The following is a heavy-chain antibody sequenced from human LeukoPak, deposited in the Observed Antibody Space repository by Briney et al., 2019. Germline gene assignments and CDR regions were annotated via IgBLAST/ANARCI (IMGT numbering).Heavy chain of an antibody. Sequence: SETLSLTCIVSGGSINGYYWSWIRQPPGKGLEWIGYIHYSGSAYYNPSLWSRATISVDMSKNQFSLTLSSVTAADTAVYYCAKYPGGINRWLDPWGQGTLVTVSS. D-gene: IGHD2-2*01. V-gene: IGHV4-59*01. CDR1: GGSINGYY. CDR3: AKYPGGINRWLDP. J-gene: IGHJ5*02. CDR2: IHYSGSA.